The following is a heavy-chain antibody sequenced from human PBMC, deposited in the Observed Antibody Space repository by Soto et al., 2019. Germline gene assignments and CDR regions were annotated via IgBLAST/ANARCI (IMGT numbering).Heavy chain of an antibody. CDR1: GGSISSYY. D-gene: IGHD2-2*02. J-gene: IGHJ6*02. CDR2: IYTSGST. CDR3: AREHEGKNIVVVPAAISFYGMDV. Sequence: SETLSLTCTVSGGSISSYYWSWIRQPAVKGLEWIGRIYTSGSTNYNPSLKSRVTMSVDTSKNQFSLKLSSVTAADTAVYYCAREHEGKNIVVVPAAISFYGMDVWGQGTTVTVSS. V-gene: IGHV4-4*07.